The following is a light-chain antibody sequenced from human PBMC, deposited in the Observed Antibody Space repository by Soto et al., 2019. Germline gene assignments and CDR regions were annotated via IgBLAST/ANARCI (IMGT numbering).Light chain of an antibody. CDR3: QSYDSSLSGSV. J-gene: IGLJ3*02. V-gene: IGLV1-40*01. CDR2: GNN. Sequence: QSVLTQPPSVSGAPGQRVTISCTGSSSDIGAGYHVHWYQQLPGTAPKLLIYGNNNRPSGVPDRFSGSKSGTSASLAITGLHAEDEADYYCQSYDSSLSGSVFGGWTKLTVL. CDR1: SSDIGAGYH.